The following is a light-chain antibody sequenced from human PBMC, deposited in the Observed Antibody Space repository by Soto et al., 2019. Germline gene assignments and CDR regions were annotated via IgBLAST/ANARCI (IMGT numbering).Light chain of an antibody. CDR1: QNVNTY. Sequence: DIQMTQSPSSLSASVGDRVTITCQTSQNVNTYLNWYQQKPGKAPKLLIYGASNLRSGVPLRCSGSGSGTDFTLTISSLEPEDFAPYYCQESYSSLWGTCGQGTKVDIK. CDR2: GAS. CDR3: QESYSSLWGT. J-gene: IGKJ1*01. V-gene: IGKV1-39*01.